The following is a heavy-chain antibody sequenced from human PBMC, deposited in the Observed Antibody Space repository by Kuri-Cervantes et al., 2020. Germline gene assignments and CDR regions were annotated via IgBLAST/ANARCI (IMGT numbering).Heavy chain of an antibody. V-gene: IGHV3-21*01. CDR3: ARVSGYILRAYGMDV. CDR2: ISSSSSYI. D-gene: IGHD1-1*01. CDR1: GFTFSSYG. Sequence: ETLSLTCAASGFTFSSYGMHWVRQAPGKGLEWVSSISSSSSYIYYADSVKGRFTIPRDNAKNSLYLQMNSLRAEDTAVYYCARVSGYILRAYGMDVWGQGTTVTVSS. J-gene: IGHJ6*02.